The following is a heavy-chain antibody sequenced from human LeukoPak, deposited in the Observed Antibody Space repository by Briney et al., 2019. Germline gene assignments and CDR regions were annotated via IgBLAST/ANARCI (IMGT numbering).Heavy chain of an antibody. CDR2: IIPIFGTA. D-gene: IGHD2-15*01. V-gene: IGHV1-69*13. CDR1: GGTFSSYA. CDR3: ARNSGGRLTYYYYYMDV. Sequence: SVKVSCKASGGTFSSYAISWVRQAPGQGLEWMGGIIPIFGTANYAQKFQGRVTITADESTSTAYMELSSLRSEDTAVYYCARNSGGRLTYYYYYMDVWGKGTTVTISS. J-gene: IGHJ6*03.